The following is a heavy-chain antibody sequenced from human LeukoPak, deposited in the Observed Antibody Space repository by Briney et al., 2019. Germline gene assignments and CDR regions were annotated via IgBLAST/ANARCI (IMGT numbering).Heavy chain of an antibody. CDR2: VYPGDSDS. D-gene: IGHD3-10*01. CDR1: GYRFIDYW. CDR3: ARRTYYYGSGSYPFDY. J-gene: IGHJ4*02. V-gene: IGHV5-51*01. Sequence: GESLKISCQVIGYRFIDYWIGWLRQVPGKGLEWVAIVYPGDSDSRYSPSFQGQVTISADKSISTAYLQWSRLKASDTGIYYCARRTYYYGSGSYPFDYWGQGTRVTVSA.